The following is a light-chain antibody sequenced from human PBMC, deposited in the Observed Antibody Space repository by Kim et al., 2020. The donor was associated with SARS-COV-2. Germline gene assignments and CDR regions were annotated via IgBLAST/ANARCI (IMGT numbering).Light chain of an antibody. V-gene: IGKV3-15*01. Sequence: VSPGEGATLSCRASQSISNNLAWYQQIPGQAPRLLIYGASTRATATPHRFSGSGSGTEFTLTISNLQPKEFAIYYCHQYNKWPWTFGQGTKVDIK. CDR1: QSISNN. CDR2: GAS. J-gene: IGKJ1*01. CDR3: HQYNKWPWT.